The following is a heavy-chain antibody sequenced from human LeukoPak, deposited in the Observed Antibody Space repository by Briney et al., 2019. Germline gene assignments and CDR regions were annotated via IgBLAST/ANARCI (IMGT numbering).Heavy chain of an antibody. CDR1: GYSFTSYW. CDR2: IYPGDSDT. D-gene: IGHD2-2*01. Sequence: GESLKISCKGPGYSFTSYWIGWVRQMPGKGLEWMGIIYPGDSDTRYSPSFQGQVTISADKSISTAYLQWSSLKASDTAMYYCARQTDVVVVPAATYYYYGMDVWGQGTTVTVSS. V-gene: IGHV5-51*01. J-gene: IGHJ6*02. CDR3: ARQTDVVVVPAATYYYYGMDV.